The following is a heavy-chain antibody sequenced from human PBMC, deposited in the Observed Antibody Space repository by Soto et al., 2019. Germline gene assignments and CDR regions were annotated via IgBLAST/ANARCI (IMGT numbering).Heavy chain of an antibody. D-gene: IGHD1-1*01. CDR3: ARVMGTARTLPEDV. CDR1: GFTFSSYS. CDR2: ISSSSSYI. V-gene: IGHV3-21*01. J-gene: IGHJ6*04. Sequence: GGSLRLSCAASGFTFSSYSMNWVRQAPGKGLEWVSSISSSSSYIYYADSVKGRFTISRDNAKNSLYLQMNSLRAEDTAVYYCARVMGTARTLPEDVWGKGTTVTVSS.